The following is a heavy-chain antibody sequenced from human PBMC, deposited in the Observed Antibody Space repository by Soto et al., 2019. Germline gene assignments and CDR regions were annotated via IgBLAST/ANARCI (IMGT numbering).Heavy chain of an antibody. V-gene: IGHV3-23*01. J-gene: IGHJ3*02. Sequence: PGGSLRLSCAASGFTFSSYAMTWVRQAPGKGPEWVSSISASGGSTYYADAVGGRFTISRDNSKNTLSLQMHSLRVEDTALYYCAKDPNGDYVGAFAIWGQGTTVTVSS. CDR3: AKDPNGDYVGAFAI. CDR2: ISASGGST. D-gene: IGHD4-17*01. CDR1: GFTFSSYA.